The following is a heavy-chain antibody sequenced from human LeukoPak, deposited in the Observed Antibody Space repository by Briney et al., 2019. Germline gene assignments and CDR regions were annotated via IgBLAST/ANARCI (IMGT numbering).Heavy chain of an antibody. Sequence: ASVKVSCKASGYTFTSYYMHWVRQAPGQGLEWMGIINPSGGSTSYAQKFQDRLTMTSDTSTSTVYMELNSLRSEDTAVHFCARVGVTAATADYWGQGTLVTVSS. CDR3: ARVGVTAATADY. J-gene: IGHJ4*02. CDR2: INPSGGST. V-gene: IGHV1-46*01. CDR1: GYTFTSYY. D-gene: IGHD6-25*01.